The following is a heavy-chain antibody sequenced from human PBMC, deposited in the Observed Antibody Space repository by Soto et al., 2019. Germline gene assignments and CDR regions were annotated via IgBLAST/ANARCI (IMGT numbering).Heavy chain of an antibody. CDR3: ARESRGGSNHYYYYYGMDV. D-gene: IGHD4-4*01. CDR1: GGSFSGYY. CDR2: INHSGST. V-gene: IGHV4-34*01. J-gene: IGHJ6*02. Sequence: PSETLSLTCAVYGGSFSGYYWSWIRQPPGKGLEWIGEINHSGSTNYNPSLKSRVTISVDTSKNQFSLKLSSVTAADTAVYYCARESRGGSNHYYYYYGMDVWGQGTTVTVSS.